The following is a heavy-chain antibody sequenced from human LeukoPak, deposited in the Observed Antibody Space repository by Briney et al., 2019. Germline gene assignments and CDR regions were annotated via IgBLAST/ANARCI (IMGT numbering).Heavy chain of an antibody. Sequence: SETLSLTCTVSGYSISSGYYWGWIRQPPGKGLEWIGSIYHSGSTYYNPSLKSRVTISVDTSKNQFSLKLSSVTAADTAVYYCAREYSGYDWYFDYWGQGTLVTVSS. V-gene: IGHV4-38-2*02. CDR2: IYHSGST. CDR3: AREYSGYDWYFDY. D-gene: IGHD5-12*01. CDR1: GYSISSGYY. J-gene: IGHJ4*02.